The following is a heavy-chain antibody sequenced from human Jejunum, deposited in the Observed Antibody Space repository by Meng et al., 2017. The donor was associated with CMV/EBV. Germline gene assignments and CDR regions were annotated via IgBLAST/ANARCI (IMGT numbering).Heavy chain of an antibody. J-gene: IGHJ6*02. Sequence: SGFAFSNFGINWVRQAPGKGLEWISCISSTGSTTYYADSVKGRSTISRDNTESTLFLQMDSLRAEDAGVYFCARFAGYSYMYGMDVWGQGTTVTVSS. CDR2: ISSTGSTT. CDR1: GFAFSNFG. V-gene: IGHV3-48*03. D-gene: IGHD3-10*01. CDR3: ARFAGYSYMYGMDV.